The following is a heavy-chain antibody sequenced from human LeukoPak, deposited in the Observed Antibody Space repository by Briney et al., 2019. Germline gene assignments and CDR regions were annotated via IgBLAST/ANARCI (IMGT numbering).Heavy chain of an antibody. CDR1: GFTFSSYA. Sequence: GGSLRLSCAASGFTFSSYAMSWVRQAPGQGLEWVLAIRGCSGSTYYAYSVKGRFSICRDNSKNTLYLQMNRLRAEDTDVYCCAKDLGGRDATTHYFDYWGQGSLVTVPS. CDR2: IRGCSGST. CDR3: AKDLGGRDATTHYFDY. J-gene: IGHJ4*02. V-gene: IGHV3-23*01. D-gene: IGHD1-1*01.